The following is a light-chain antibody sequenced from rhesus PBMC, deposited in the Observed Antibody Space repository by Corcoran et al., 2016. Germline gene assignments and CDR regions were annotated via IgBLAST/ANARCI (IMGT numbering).Light chain of an antibody. Sequence: DIQMTQSPSSLSASVGDTVTITCRASQGISRYLNWFQQKPGKAPKLLIYDASSLESGVPSRFSGSGSGTDYTFTINSLQPEDVATYYCQHAYGTPLTFGGGTKVEIK. CDR2: DAS. J-gene: IGKJ4*01. CDR1: QGISRY. CDR3: QHAYGTPLT. V-gene: IGKV1-28*02.